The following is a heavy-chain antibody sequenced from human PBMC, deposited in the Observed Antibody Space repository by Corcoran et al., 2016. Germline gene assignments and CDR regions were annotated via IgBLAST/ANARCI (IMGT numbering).Heavy chain of an antibody. CDR1: GGSISSYY. CDR2: IYYSGST. J-gene: IGHJ4*02. D-gene: IGHD5-12*01. CDR3: ARGGSGYSGIDY. Sequence: QVQLQESGPGLVKTSETLSLTCTVSGGSISSYYWSWIRQPPGKGLEWIGYIYYSGSTNYNPSLKSRVTISVDTSKNQFSLKLSSVTAADTAVYYCARGGSGYSGIDYWGQGTLVTVSS. V-gene: IGHV4-59*01.